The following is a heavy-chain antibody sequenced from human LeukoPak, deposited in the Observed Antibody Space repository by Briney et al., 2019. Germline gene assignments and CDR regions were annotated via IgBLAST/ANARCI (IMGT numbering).Heavy chain of an antibody. CDR2: ISYDGSNK. CDR3: AKAWDIVATIGAFDY. D-gene: IGHD5-12*01. J-gene: IGHJ4*02. CDR1: GFTFSSYG. V-gene: IGHV3-30*18. Sequence: PGRSLRLSCAASGFTFSSYGMHWVRQAPGKGLEWVAVISYDGSNKYYADSVKGRSTISRDNSKNTLYLQMNSLRAEDTAVYYCAKAWDIVATIGAFDYWGQGTLVTVSS.